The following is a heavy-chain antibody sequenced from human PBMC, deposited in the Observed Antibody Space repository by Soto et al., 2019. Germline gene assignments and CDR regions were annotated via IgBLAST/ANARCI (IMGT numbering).Heavy chain of an antibody. Sequence: SETLSLACIVSGESISSSSYYWGWIRQPPGKGLEWIGSIYYSGRTYYNPSFKSRVTISIDTSKNQFSLKLSSVTATDTAVYYCARQRTTVVTQAYFDHWGQGALVTVSS. V-gene: IGHV4-39*01. CDR3: ARQRTTVVTQAYFDH. CDR2: IYYSGRT. J-gene: IGHJ4*02. D-gene: IGHD2-21*02. CDR1: GESISSSSYY.